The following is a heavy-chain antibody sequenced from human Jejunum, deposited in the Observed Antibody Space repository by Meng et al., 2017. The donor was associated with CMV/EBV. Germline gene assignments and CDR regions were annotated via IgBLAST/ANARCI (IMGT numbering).Heavy chain of an antibody. D-gene: IGHD6-19*01. CDR1: GFTFGDYY. CDR3: ATVPGYSSGYYYFDY. J-gene: IGHJ4*02. V-gene: IGHV3-11*01. Sequence: SGFTFGDYYMSWIRQAPGKGLECVSYISGYGSTIYYADSVKGRFTISRDNAKNSLFLQMDSLRAEDTAVYFCATVPGYSSGYYYFDYWGQGALVTRLL. CDR2: ISGYGSTI.